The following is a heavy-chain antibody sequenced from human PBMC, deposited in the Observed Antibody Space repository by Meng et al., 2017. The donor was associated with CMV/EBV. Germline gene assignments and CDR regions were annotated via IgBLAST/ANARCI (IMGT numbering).Heavy chain of an antibody. V-gene: IGHV4-39*07. D-gene: IGHD3-22*01. CDR2: IYYSGST. J-gene: IGHJ5*02. CDR3: ARGVVTMIVVYDP. CDR1: GGSISSSSYY. Sequence: QLQLQEPGPGLVKPSETLSPTCTVSGGSISSSSYYWGWIRQPPGKGLEWIGSIYYSGSTYYNPSLKSRVTISVDTSKNQFSLKLSSVTAADTAVYYCARGVVTMIVVYDPWGQGTLVTVSS.